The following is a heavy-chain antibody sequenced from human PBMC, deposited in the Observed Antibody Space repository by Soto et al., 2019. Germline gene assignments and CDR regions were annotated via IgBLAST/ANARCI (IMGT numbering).Heavy chain of an antibody. Sequence: SETLSLSCTVSGGSISSSNYYWTWIRQPPGKGLEWIGTGPTYYNPSLNSRVTISVDTSKEQFSLKLSSVTAADTAVYYCATYGGDTGRFDYWGQGILVTVSS. D-gene: IGHD4-17*01. V-gene: IGHV4-39*01. J-gene: IGHJ4*02. CDR1: GGSISSSNYY. CDR3: ATYGGDTGRFDY. CDR2: TGPT.